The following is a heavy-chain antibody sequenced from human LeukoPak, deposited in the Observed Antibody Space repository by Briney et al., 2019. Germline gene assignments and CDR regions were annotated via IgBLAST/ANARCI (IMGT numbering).Heavy chain of an antibody. CDR2: VYYIGST. Sequence: PSETLSLTCTVSGDSISSRSDYWGWIRQPPGKGPEWVGSVYYIGSTFYNPSLKSRVTISIDTSKNQFSLKLTSVTAADTAVYYCARRSGYYYYYYMDVWGKGTTVTISS. CDR1: GDSISSRSDY. D-gene: IGHD3-3*01. V-gene: IGHV4-39*01. J-gene: IGHJ6*03. CDR3: ARRSGYYYYYYMDV.